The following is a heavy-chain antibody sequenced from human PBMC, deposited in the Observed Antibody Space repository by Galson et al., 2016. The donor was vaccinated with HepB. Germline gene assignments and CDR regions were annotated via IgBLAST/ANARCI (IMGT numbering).Heavy chain of an antibody. D-gene: IGHD6-19*01. CDR2: TYYSGRN. J-gene: IGHJ3*02. CDR3: AGRVGSGRYPTADAFDI. V-gene: IGHV4-39*01. Sequence: SETLSLTCTVSGGSIDISRSYWGWVRQPPGKGLEWIGSTYYSGRNYYNPSLKSRVTISVDTSKNQLSLRLNSVTAADTAVYYCAGRVGSGRYPTADAFDIWGQGTMVTVSS. CDR1: GGSIDISRSY.